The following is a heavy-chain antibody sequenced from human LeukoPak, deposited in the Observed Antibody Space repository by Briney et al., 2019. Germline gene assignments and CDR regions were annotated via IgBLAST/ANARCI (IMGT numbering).Heavy chain of an antibody. Sequence: GGSLRLSCAASGFTFDDYGMSWVRQAPGKGLEWVSGINWNGGSTGYADSVKGRFTISRDNAKNFLYLQMNSLRAEDTALYYCARERGYSYGPEDFDYWGQGTLVTVSS. J-gene: IGHJ4*02. V-gene: IGHV3-20*04. CDR1: GFTFDDYG. CDR3: ARERGYSYGPEDFDY. D-gene: IGHD5-18*01. CDR2: INWNGGST.